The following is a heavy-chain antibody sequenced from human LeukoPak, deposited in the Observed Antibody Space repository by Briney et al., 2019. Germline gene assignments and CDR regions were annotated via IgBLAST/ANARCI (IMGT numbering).Heavy chain of an antibody. V-gene: IGHV4-59*01. D-gene: IGHD3-22*01. J-gene: IGHJ4*02. Sequence: SQTLSLTCTVSGGSISSYYWSWTRQPPGKGLEWIGYIYYSGSTNYNPSLKSRATISVDTSKNQFSLKLSSVAAADTAVYYCASQDSSGSLDYWGQGTLVTVSS. CDR1: GGSISSYY. CDR3: ASQDSSGSLDY. CDR2: IYYSGST.